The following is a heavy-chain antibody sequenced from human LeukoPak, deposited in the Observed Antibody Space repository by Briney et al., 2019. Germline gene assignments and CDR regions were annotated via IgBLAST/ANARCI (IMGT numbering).Heavy chain of an antibody. J-gene: IGHJ4*02. D-gene: IGHD6-6*01. CDR1: GFNFSRNY. Sequence: RGSLRLSCAASGFNFSRNYMSWVRQAPGKGLEWVSVIYAGGSTYYADSVKGRFTISRDDSKNTLYLQMNGLRAEDTAVYYCAKTLSGSSEYWGQGTLVTVSS. V-gene: IGHV3-53*01. CDR2: IYAGGST. CDR3: AKTLSGSSEY.